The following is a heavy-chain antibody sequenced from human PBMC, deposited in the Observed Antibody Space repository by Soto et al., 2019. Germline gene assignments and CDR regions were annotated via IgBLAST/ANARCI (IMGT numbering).Heavy chain of an antibody. CDR3: ARVAGWLQPKYYFDY. V-gene: IGHV1-8*01. J-gene: IGHJ4*02. CDR2: MNPNSGNT. Sequence: ASVKVSCKASGYTFTSYDINWVRQATGQGLEWMGWMNPNSGNTAYAQKFQGRVTMTRNTSISTAYMELSSLRSEDTAVYYCARVAGWLQPKYYFDYWGQGALVTVSS. D-gene: IGHD5-12*01. CDR1: GYTFTSYD.